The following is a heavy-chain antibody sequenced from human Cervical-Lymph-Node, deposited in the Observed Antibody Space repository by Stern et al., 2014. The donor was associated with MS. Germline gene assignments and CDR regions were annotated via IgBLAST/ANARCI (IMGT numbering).Heavy chain of an antibody. Sequence: QLQLQESGPGLVKPSQTLSLTCTVSGGSISSGSYYWSWIRQPAGKGLEWIGRIYTSGSTNYNPSLKSRVTISVDTSKHQFSLKLSSGTAADTAVYYCARGDPYCSSTSCTFDYWGQGTLVTVSS. V-gene: IGHV4-61*02. J-gene: IGHJ4*02. CDR3: ARGDPYCSSTSCTFDY. CDR2: IYTSGST. CDR1: GGSISSGSYY. D-gene: IGHD2-2*01.